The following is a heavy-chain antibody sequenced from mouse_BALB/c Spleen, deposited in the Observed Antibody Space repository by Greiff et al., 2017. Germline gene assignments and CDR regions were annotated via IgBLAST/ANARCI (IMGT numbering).Heavy chain of an antibody. J-gene: IGHJ3*01. CDR2: IYPGDGDT. D-gene: IGHD2-4*01. CDR3: ARRDYDRFAY. CDR1: GYAFSSYW. V-gene: IGHV1-80*01. Sequence: VKLVESGAELVRPGSSVKISCKASGYAFSSYWMNWVKQRPGQGLEWIGQIYPGDGDTNYNGKFKGKATLTADKSSSTAYMQLSSLTSEDSAVYFCARRDYDRFAYWGQGTLVTVSA.